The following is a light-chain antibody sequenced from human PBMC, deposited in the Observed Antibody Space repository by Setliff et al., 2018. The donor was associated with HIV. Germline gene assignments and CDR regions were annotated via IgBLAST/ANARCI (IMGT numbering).Light chain of an antibody. Sequence: QSVLTQPASVSGSPGQSITISCTGTSSDVGTYNLVSWYQQHPGKAPKLMIYEVSNRPSGVSNRFSGSKSGNTASLTISGLQAEDEADYYCCSNTGSNTYVFGTGTKVTVL. CDR2: EVS. V-gene: IGLV2-23*02. CDR1: SSDVGTYNL. CDR3: CSNTGSNTYV. J-gene: IGLJ1*01.